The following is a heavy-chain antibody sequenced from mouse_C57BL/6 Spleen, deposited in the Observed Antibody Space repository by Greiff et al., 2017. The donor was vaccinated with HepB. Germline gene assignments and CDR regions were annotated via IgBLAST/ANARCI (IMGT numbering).Heavy chain of an antibody. CDR2: IDPENGDT. Sequence: EVQRVESGAELVRPGASVKLSCTASGFNIKDDYMHWVKQRPEQGLEWIGWIDPENGDTEYASKFQGKATITADTSSNTAYLQLSSLTSEDTAVYYCTTGDYAWFAYWGQGTLVTVSA. D-gene: IGHD2-4*01. J-gene: IGHJ3*01. V-gene: IGHV14-4*01. CDR3: TTGDYAWFAY. CDR1: GFNIKDDY.